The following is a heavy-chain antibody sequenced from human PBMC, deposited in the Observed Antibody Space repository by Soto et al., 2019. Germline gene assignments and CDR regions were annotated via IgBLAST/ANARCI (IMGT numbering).Heavy chain of an antibody. CDR2: ISYDGSNK. CDR1: GFTFSSYG. Sequence: PGGSLRLSCAASGFTFSSYGMHWVRQAPGKGLEWVAVISYDGSNKYYADSVKGRFTISRDNSKNTLYLQMNSLRAEDTAVYYCAKLYYYDSSGPDYWGQGTLVTVSS. V-gene: IGHV3-30*18. J-gene: IGHJ4*02. CDR3: AKLYYYDSSGPDY. D-gene: IGHD3-22*01.